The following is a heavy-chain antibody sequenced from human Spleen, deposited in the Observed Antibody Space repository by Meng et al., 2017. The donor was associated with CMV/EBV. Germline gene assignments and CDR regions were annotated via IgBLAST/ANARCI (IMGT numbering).Heavy chain of an antibody. D-gene: IGHD3-22*01. CDR3: ARLGRYSDTSGYHYGLGV. Sequence: SVKVSCKASGGTFSTYVVNWVRQAPGQGLEWMGGVMPIFGTTNYAQKFQGRVTITTDESTSTAYMELSSLRSEDTAVYYCARLGRYSDTSGYHYGLGVWGQGTMVTVSS. V-gene: IGHV1-69*05. CDR2: VMPIFGTT. J-gene: IGHJ6*02. CDR1: GGTFSTYV.